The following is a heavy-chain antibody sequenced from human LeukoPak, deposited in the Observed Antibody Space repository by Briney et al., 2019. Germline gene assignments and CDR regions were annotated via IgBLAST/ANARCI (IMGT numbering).Heavy chain of an antibody. Sequence: PGGSLRLSCAASGFTFSSYGMHWVRQAPGKGLEWGAVIWYDGSNKYYADSVKGRFTISRDNSKNTLYLQMNSLRAEDTAVYYCARDRLYSSSCPDYWGQGTLVTVSS. CDR1: GFTFSSYG. V-gene: IGHV3-33*01. J-gene: IGHJ4*02. CDR2: IWYDGSNK. D-gene: IGHD6-13*01. CDR3: ARDRLYSSSCPDY.